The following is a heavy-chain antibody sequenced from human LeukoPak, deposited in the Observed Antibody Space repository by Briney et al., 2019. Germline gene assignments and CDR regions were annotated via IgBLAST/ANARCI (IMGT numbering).Heavy chain of an antibody. D-gene: IGHD4-23*01. CDR2: IYYSGST. Sequence: PSETLSLTCTVSGVSISSGDYYWSWIRQPPGKGLEWIGYIYYSGSTYYNPSLKSLITISENTSNNQFFLKLSSVDAADTGVYYCARDGYGDYGGEWFDPWGQGTLVTVSS. V-gene: IGHV4-30-4*01. J-gene: IGHJ5*02. CDR1: GVSISSGDYY. CDR3: ARDGYGDYGGEWFDP.